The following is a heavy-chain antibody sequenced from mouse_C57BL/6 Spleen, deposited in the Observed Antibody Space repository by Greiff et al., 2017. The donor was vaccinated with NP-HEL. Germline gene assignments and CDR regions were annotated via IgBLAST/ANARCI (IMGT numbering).Heavy chain of an antibody. V-gene: IGHV5-6*01. D-gene: IGHD2-4*01. Sequence: EVKLVESGGDLVKPGGSLKLSCAASGFTFSSYGMSWVRQTPDKRLEWVATISSGGSYTYYPDSVKGRFTISRDNAKNTLYLQMSSLKSEDTAMYYCARPYDYGDGAWFAYWGQGTLVTVSA. J-gene: IGHJ3*01. CDR2: ISSGGSYT. CDR1: GFTFSSYG. CDR3: ARPYDYGDGAWFAY.